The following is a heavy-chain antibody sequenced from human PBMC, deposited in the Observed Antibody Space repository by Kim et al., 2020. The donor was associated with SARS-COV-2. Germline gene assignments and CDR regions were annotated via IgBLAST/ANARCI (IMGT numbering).Heavy chain of an antibody. D-gene: IGHD4-17*01. V-gene: IGHV4-59*01. J-gene: IGHJ4*02. CDR2: IYYSGST. CDR3: ARGGRGTVTDY. CDR1: GGSISSYY. Sequence: SETLSLTCTVSGGSISSYYWSWIRQPPGKGLEWIGYIYYSGSTNYNPSLKSRVTISVDTSKNQFSLKLSSVTAADTAVYYCARGGRGTVTDYWGQGTLVTVSS.